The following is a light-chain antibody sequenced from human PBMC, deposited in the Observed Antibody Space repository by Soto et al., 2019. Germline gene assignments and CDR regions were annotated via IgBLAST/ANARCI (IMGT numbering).Light chain of an antibody. CDR1: QSVTSNY. CDR2: GAS. J-gene: IGKJ1*01. V-gene: IGKV3-20*01. Sequence: EIVVTKSPGIRSLSPWERATLSCRASQSVTSNYLVWYQQKPGQAPRLLIYGASSRATGIPDRFSGSGSGTDFTLTISRLETEDFAVYYCQQYARTFGQGTKVDIK. CDR3: QQYART.